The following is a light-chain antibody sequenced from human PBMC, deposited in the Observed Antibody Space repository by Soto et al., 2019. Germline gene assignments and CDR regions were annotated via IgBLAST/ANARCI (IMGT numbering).Light chain of an antibody. V-gene: IGKV2-28*01. CDR1: QSLLHSNGYNY. CDR3: MQALQTPPWT. CDR2: LGS. Sequence: DIVMTQSPLSLPVTPGEQASISCRSIQSLLHSNGYNYLDWYLQKPGQSPQLLIYLGSNRASGVPDRFSGSGSGTDFTLKISRVEAEDVGVYYCMQALQTPPWTFGQGTKVDIK. J-gene: IGKJ1*01.